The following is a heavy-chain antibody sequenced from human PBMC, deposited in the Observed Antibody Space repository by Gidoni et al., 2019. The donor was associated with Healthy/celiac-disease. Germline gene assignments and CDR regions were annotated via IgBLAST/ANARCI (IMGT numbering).Heavy chain of an antibody. CDR2: ISSGGST. D-gene: IGHD3-3*01. V-gene: IGHV3-53*01. CDR3: ARDRGFWSGYRTYYYYGMDV. J-gene: IGHJ6*02. Sequence: EWQLVESGGCLLQPGGSLRLPCAASGFSVSSNYMSWVRQAPGTGLEWVSVISSGGSTYYADSVKGRFTISRDYSKNTLYLQMNSLRAEDTAVYYCARDRGFWSGYRTYYYYGMDVWGQGTTVTVSS. CDR1: GFSVSSNY.